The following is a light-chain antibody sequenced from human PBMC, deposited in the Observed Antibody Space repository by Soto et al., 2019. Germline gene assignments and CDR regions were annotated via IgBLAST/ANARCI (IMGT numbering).Light chain of an antibody. V-gene: IGLV2-14*01. CDR1: SSDVGSYNY. Sequence: QSALTQPASVSGSPGQSITISCTGTSSDVGSYNYVSWYQQHPGKAPKLMIYDVSNRPSGVSNRFSGSKSGNTASLTISGLQAEDEADYYCSSYTSSSTVFGTGTKVTVL. CDR3: SSYTSSSTV. J-gene: IGLJ1*01. CDR2: DVS.